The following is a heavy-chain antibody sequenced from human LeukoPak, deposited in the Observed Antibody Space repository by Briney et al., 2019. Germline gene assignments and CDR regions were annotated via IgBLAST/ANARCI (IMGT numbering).Heavy chain of an antibody. J-gene: IGHJ3*02. Sequence: QPGGSLRLSCAASGFTFSSYWMSWVRQAPGKGLEWVANIKQDGSEKYYVDSVKGRFTISRDNAKNSLSLQMNSLRAEDTAVYYCARDQGGYYDFWSGYPHDAFDIWGQGTMVTVSS. V-gene: IGHV3-7*01. CDR3: ARDQGGYYDFWSGYPHDAFDI. D-gene: IGHD3-3*01. CDR1: GFTFSSYW. CDR2: IKQDGSEK.